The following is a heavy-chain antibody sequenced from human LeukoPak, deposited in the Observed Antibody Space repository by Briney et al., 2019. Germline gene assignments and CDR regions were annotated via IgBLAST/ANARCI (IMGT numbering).Heavy chain of an antibody. J-gene: IGHJ3*02. CDR1: GFTVSSNY. Sequence: GGSLRLYCAASGFTVSSNYMSWVRQAPGKGLEWVSVIYSGGSTYYADSVKGRFTISRDNSKNTLCLQMNSLRAEDTAVYYCAGSGFNYGDHAFDIWGQGTMVTVSS. D-gene: IGHD4-17*01. CDR2: IYSGGST. V-gene: IGHV3-66*02. CDR3: AGSGFNYGDHAFDI.